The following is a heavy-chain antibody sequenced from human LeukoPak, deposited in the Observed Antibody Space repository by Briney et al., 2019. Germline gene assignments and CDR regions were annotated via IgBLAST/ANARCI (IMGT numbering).Heavy chain of an antibody. CDR2: IIPIFGTA. D-gene: IGHD3-22*01. CDR3: ARDHSSGYYEGY. J-gene: IGHJ4*02. CDR1: GGTFSSYA. Sequence: ASVKVSCKATGGTFSSYAISWVRQAPGQGLEWMGGIIPIFGTANYAQKFQGRVTITADESTSTAYMELSSLRSEDTAVYYCARDHSSGYYEGYWGQGTLVTVSS. V-gene: IGHV1-69*13.